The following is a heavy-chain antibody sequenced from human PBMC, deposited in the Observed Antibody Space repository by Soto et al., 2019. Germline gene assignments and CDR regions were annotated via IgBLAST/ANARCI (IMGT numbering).Heavy chain of an antibody. Sequence: EVQLVESGGGLVQPGGSLRLSCAASGFTFSSYSMNWVRQAPGKGLEWVSYISSSSSTIYYADSVKGRFTISRDNAKNSLYLQMNSLRAEDTAVYYCARWSSSWYPYYYYYYMDVWGKGTTVTFSS. V-gene: IGHV3-48*01. CDR3: ARWSSSWYPYYYYYYMDV. CDR2: ISSSSSTI. CDR1: GFTFSSYS. J-gene: IGHJ6*03. D-gene: IGHD6-13*01.